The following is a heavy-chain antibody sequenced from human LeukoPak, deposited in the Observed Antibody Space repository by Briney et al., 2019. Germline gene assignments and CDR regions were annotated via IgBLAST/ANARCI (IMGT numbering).Heavy chain of an antibody. CDR1: GGSISSSSYY. J-gene: IGHJ5*02. Sequence: PSETLSLTCTVSGGSISSSSYYWGWIRQPPGKGLEWIGSIYYSGSTYYNPSLKSRVTISVDTSKNQFSLKLSSVTAADTAVYYCARDQSITIFGVVTLNWFDPWGQGTLVTVSS. V-gene: IGHV4-39*07. D-gene: IGHD3-3*01. CDR2: IYYSGST. CDR3: ARDQSITIFGVVTLNWFDP.